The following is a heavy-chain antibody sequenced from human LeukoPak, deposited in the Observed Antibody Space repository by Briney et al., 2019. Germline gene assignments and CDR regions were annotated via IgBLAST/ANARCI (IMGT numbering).Heavy chain of an antibody. Sequence: SETLSLTCAVYGGSFSGYYWSWIRQPPGKGLEWIGEINHSGSTDYNPSLKSRVTISVDTSKNQFSLKLSSVTAADTAVYYCARGGVCYGYWGQGTLVTVSS. CDR2: INHSGST. CDR1: GGSFSGYY. J-gene: IGHJ4*02. CDR3: ARGGVCYGY. V-gene: IGHV4-34*01. D-gene: IGHD2-8*01.